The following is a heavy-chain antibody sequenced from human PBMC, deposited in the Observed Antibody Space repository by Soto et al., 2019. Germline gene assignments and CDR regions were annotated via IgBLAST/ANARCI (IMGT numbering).Heavy chain of an antibody. CDR2: IIPIFGTA. D-gene: IGHD3-16*02. Sequence: SVRVSCKASGVAFSSYAMSWVGQAPGQGLEWMGGIIPIFGTANYAQKFQGRVTITADKSTSAAYMELSSLRSEDTAVYYCARNEIRFGGVIVNPSDYWG. V-gene: IGHV1-69*06. CDR3: ARNEIRFGGVIVNPSDY. CDR1: GVAFSSYA. J-gene: IGHJ4*01.